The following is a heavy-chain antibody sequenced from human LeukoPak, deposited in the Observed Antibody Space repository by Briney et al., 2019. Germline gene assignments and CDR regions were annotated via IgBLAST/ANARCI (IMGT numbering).Heavy chain of an antibody. V-gene: IGHV3-15*01. CDR1: GITFSNAW. D-gene: IGHD3-3*01. CDR3: TTYGSGSCPV. J-gene: IGHJ4*02. CDR2: IYRGANGETT. Sequence: GGSLRLSCAASGITFSNAWMTGVRQAPGKGVEWVGRIYRGANGETTDYGAPVKCRFTMSRDYSTNTLYLQMISLKTEDTAVYYCTTYGSGSCPVWGQGTLVVVSS.